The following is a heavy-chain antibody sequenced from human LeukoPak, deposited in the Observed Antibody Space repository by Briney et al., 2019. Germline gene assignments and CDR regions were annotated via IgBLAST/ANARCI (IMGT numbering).Heavy chain of an antibody. CDR1: GGSFSDYY. V-gene: IGHV4-34*01. CDR2: INHSGDT. J-gene: IGHJ4*02. D-gene: IGHD5-18*01. Sequence: SETLSLTCAVYGGSFSDYYWSWIRQPPGKGLEWIGEINHSGDTKYNPSLKSRVTISVDTSKNQFSLKVSSVTAAHTAVYYCARIQLWPLNYFDYWGQGTLVTVSS. CDR3: ARIQLWPLNYFDY.